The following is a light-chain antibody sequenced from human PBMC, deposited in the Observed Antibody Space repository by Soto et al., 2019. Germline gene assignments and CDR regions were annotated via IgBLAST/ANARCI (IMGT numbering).Light chain of an antibody. J-gene: IGKJ4*01. Sequence: EIVLTQSPITLSLSPGERATLSCRASQSVSSYLAWYQQRPGQAPRLLIYDASTRVTGIPARFSGSGSGTDFTLTISSLEPEDFAVYFCQQRRNRPLTFGGGTKVEIK. V-gene: IGKV3-11*01. CDR1: QSVSSY. CDR3: QQRRNRPLT. CDR2: DAS.